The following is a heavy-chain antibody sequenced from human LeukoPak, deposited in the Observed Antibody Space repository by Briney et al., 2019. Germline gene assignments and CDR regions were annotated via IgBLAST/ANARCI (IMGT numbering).Heavy chain of an antibody. CDR2: ISGSGGST. J-gene: IGHJ4*02. D-gene: IGHD3-22*01. CDR1: GFTFSSYA. Sequence: GGSLRLSCAASGFTFSSYAMSWVRQAPGKGLEWVSAISGSGGSTYYADSVKGRFTISRDNSKNTLYLQMNSLRAEDTAVYYCARVQYYYDSSGTIYYFDYWGQGTLVTVSS. V-gene: IGHV3-23*01. CDR3: ARVQYYYDSSGTIYYFDY.